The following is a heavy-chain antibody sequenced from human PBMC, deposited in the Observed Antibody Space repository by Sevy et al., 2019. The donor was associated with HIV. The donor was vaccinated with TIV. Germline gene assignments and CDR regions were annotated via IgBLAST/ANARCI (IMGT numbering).Heavy chain of an antibody. J-gene: IGHJ4*02. CDR1: GYTLTQLS. CDR3: AITKDYYDSSGYPFDY. Sequence: ASVKVSCKVSGYTLTQLSMHWVRQAPGKGLEWMGSFDPEDGETIYAQKFHGRVTMTEDTSTDTAYMELSSLKSEDTAVFYCAITKDYYDSSGYPFDYWGQGTLVTVSS. CDR2: FDPEDGET. V-gene: IGHV1-24*01. D-gene: IGHD3-22*01.